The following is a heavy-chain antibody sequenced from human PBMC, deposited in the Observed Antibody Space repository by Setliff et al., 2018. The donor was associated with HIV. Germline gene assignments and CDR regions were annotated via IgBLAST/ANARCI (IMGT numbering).Heavy chain of an antibody. CDR1: GGTFSSYA. CDR3: ARDHGMWDYGGNVLLREYFLH. D-gene: IGHD4-17*01. Sequence: ASVKVSCKASGGTFSSYAISWVRQAPGQGLEWMGWINPNSGGTNYAQKFQGRVTMTRDTSISTAYMELSRLRSDDTAVYYCARDHGMWDYGGNVLLREYFLHWGQGTLVTVSS. CDR2: INPNSGGT. V-gene: IGHV1-2*02. J-gene: IGHJ1*01.